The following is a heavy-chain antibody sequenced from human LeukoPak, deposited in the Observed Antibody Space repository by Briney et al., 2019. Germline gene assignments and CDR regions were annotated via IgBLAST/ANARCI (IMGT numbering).Heavy chain of an antibody. CDR3: ARDRYCTNGVCYRGMDV. CDR2: INPNSGGT. D-gene: IGHD2-8*01. V-gene: IGHV1-2*02. Sequence: ASVKVSCKASGYTFTGYYMHWVRQAPGQGLEWMGWINPNSGGTNYAQKFQGRVTMTRDTSISTAYMELSRLRSDDTAVYYCARDRYCTNGVCYRGMDVWGQGTTVTASS. J-gene: IGHJ6*02. CDR1: GYTFTGYY.